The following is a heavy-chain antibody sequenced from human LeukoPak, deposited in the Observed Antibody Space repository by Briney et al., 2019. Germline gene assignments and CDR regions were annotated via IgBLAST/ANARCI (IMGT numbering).Heavy chain of an antibody. CDR3: ARDHLYTSGSYLGLDNWFDP. V-gene: IGHV1-2*02. Sequence: ASVKVSCKASGGTFSSYAISWVRQAPGQGLDWMGWINPNSGGTNYAQKFQGRVTMTRDKSISTVHMELSRLTPDDTAVYYCARDHLYTSGSYLGLDNWFDPWGQGILVNVSS. CDR2: INPNSGGT. CDR1: GGTFSSYA. D-gene: IGHD3-10*01. J-gene: IGHJ5*02.